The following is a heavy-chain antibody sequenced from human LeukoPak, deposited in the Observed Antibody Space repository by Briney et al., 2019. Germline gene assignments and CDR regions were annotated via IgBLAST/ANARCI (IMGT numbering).Heavy chain of an antibody. J-gene: IGHJ4*02. CDR2: LKSKTDGGTI. D-gene: IGHD6-19*01. Sequence: PGGGLRLSCAASGFTFNNAWMSWVRQAPGRGLEWVGHLKSKTDGGTIDYGAPVKGRFTISRDDSKNTLYLQMNSLKTEDTAVYYCTTGTSGWSSWGQGTLVTVSS. CDR3: TTGTSGWSS. CDR1: GFTFNNAW. V-gene: IGHV3-15*01.